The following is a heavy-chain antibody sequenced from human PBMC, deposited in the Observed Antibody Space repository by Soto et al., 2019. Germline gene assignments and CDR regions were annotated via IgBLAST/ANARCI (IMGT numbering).Heavy chain of an antibody. D-gene: IGHD6-6*01. CDR1: GFTFSSYW. V-gene: IGHV3-7*01. CDR2: IKQDGSEK. Sequence: EVQLVESGGGLVQPGGSLRLSCAASGFTFSSYWMSWVRQAPGKGLEWVANIKQDGSEKYYVDSVKGRFTISRDNAKNSRYLQMNSRRAEDTAVYYCAREAEYSSSSPPVFDYWGKGSLVTVSS. CDR3: AREAEYSSSSPPVFDY. J-gene: IGHJ4*02.